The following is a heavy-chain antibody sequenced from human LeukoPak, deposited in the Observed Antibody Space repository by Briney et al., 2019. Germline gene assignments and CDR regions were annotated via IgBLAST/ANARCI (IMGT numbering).Heavy chain of an antibody. D-gene: IGHD2-2*01. CDR3: ARGGCRSTSCYDP. J-gene: IGHJ5*02. CDR1: GFSFSNYG. CDR2: IWYDGSNK. V-gene: IGHV3-33*01. Sequence: GGSLRLSCAASGFSFSNYGMHRVRQAPGTGLERVAVIWYDGSNKYYADSVKGRFTISRDNSKNTLYLQMNSLRVEDTAIYYCARGGCRSTSCYDPWGQGTLVTVSS.